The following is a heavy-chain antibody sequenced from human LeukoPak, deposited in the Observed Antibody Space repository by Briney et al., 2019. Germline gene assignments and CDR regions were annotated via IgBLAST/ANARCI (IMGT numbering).Heavy chain of an antibody. Sequence: ASVKVSCKASGYTFTGYYMHWVRQAPGQGLEWMGWINPNSGGTNYAQKFQGRVTMTRDTSISTAYMELSRLRSDDTAAYYCARLSGQTRDGYNSKLDYWGQGTLVTVSS. V-gene: IGHV1-2*02. D-gene: IGHD5-12*01. CDR2: INPNSGGT. CDR1: GYTFTGYY. J-gene: IGHJ4*02. CDR3: ARLSGQTRDGYNSKLDY.